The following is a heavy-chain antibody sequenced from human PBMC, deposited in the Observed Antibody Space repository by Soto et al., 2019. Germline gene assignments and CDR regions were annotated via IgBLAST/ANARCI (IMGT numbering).Heavy chain of an antibody. V-gene: IGHV3-48*03. CDR1: GFSFSNYE. J-gene: IGHJ3*01. Sequence: EVQLVESGGGLVQPGGSLRLSCTASGFSFSNYEMIWIRQAPGKGLEWISRVSTTSTSPYYADSVRGRFTVSRDTAKNTVYLQMNSLRAEDTGRYYCARDGHRGPSDAFDVWGQGAMVIVSS. CDR2: VSTTSTSP. CDR3: ARDGHRGPSDAFDV. D-gene: IGHD3-10*01.